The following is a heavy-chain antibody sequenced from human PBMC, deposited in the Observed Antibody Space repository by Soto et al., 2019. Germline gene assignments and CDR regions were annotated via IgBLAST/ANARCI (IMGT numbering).Heavy chain of an antibody. CDR3: VGGQYYFDY. CDR2: ISYDGSNT. CDR1: GFPFTTYG. V-gene: IGHV3-30*03. Sequence: QVQLVESGGGVVQPGRSLRLSCAASGFPFTTYGMHWVREVPGKGLEWVAVISYDGSNTYYADYVKGRFTISRDNSKNTLYLQMNSRRPEDTELYYCVGGQYYFDYRGQGTLVTVSS. D-gene: IGHD3-10*01. J-gene: IGHJ4*02.